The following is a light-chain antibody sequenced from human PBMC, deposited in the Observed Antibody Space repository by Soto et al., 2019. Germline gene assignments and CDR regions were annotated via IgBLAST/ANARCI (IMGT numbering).Light chain of an antibody. CDR1: SGSIASNY. Sequence: NFMLTQPHSVSESPGKTVTISCTGSSGSIASNYVQWYQQRPGSAPTTVIYEDNQRHSGVPDRFSGSIDSSSNSASLTISGLKTEDEADYYCQSYDSSIVVFGGGTQLTVL. V-gene: IGLV6-57*02. CDR2: EDN. J-gene: IGLJ2*01. CDR3: QSYDSSIVV.